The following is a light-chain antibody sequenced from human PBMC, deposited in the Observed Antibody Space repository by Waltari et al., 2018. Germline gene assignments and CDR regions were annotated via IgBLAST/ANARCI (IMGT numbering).Light chain of an antibody. CDR3: QAWDTDIVV. J-gene: IGLJ2*01. CDR1: KLGDKY. CDR2: DDK. V-gene: IGLV3-1*01. Sequence: SYELTQPPSVSVSPGQTVSITCTGHKLGDKYTAWYQQKPGQAPVLVIYDDKKRPSGIPERVSGSNSGNTATLTISETQAVDEADYYCQAWDTDIVVFGGGTKLTVL.